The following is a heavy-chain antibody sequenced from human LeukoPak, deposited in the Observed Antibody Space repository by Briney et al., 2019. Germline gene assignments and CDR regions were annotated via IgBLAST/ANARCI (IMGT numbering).Heavy chain of an antibody. J-gene: IGHJ4*02. CDR3: ARRGGNRKRGFDY. D-gene: IGHD4-23*01. V-gene: IGHV4-34*01. CDR1: GGSFSGYY. CDR2: INHSGST. Sequence: SETLSLTCAVYGGSFSGYYWSWIRQPPGKGLEWIGEINHSGSTNYNPSLKSRVTISVDTSKNQFSLKLSSVTAADTAVYYCARRGGNRKRGFDYWGQGTLVTVSS.